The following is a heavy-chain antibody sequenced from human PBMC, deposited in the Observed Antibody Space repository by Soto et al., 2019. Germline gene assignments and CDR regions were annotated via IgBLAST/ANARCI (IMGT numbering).Heavy chain of an antibody. V-gene: IGHV1-18*01. J-gene: IGHJ4*02. CDR2: ISAYNGNT. CDR3: AKGGKPIDD. Sequence: QVQLVQSGAEVKKPGASVKVSCKASGYTFTNFGISWVRQAPGQGLEWMGWISAYNGNTNAAQNVQGRATMTTDTSMITVYLEQRSLRSVDTALYYCAKGGKPIDDWGQGTLVNVSS. D-gene: IGHD3-16*01. CDR1: GYTFTNFG.